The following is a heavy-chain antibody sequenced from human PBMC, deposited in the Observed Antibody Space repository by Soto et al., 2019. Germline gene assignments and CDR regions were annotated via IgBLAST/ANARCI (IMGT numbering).Heavy chain of an antibody. V-gene: IGHV1-58*01. Sequence: QMQLVQSGPEVKKPGTSVKVSCKASGFTFTSSSVQWVRQVRGQGLEWMGWIVVGTGDTKYAQKFQERVTFNRDISTSTAYMEVSSLRSEDTAMYYCAADRGYLWGQGTLVPVSS. J-gene: IGHJ5*02. CDR3: AADRGYL. CDR1: GFTFTSSS. D-gene: IGHD3-10*01. CDR2: IVVGTGDT.